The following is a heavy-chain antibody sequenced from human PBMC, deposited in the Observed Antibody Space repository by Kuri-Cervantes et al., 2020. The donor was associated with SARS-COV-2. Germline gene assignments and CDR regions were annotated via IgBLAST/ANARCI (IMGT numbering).Heavy chain of an antibody. Sequence: SVKVSCKASGSTFSGSAIQWVRQARGQRLEWIGWIVVGSGNTDYAREFQERVTITRDMSTTTVYMELSGLRSDDTAMYYCAPFYYRSINNWSDPWGQGTHVTVSS. CDR2: IVVGSGNT. CDR1: GSTFSGSA. D-gene: IGHD3-10*01. CDR3: APFYYRSINNWSDP. J-gene: IGHJ5*02. V-gene: IGHV1-58*02.